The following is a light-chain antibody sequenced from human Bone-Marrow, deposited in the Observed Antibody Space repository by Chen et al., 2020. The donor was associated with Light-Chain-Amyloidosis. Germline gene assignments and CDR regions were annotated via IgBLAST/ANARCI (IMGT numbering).Light chain of an antibody. CDR2: RDT. CDR3: KSADSSGISEVI. J-gene: IGLJ2*01. CDR1: DLPTKY. V-gene: IGLV3-25*03. Sequence: SYELTQQPSVSVSQGQTARNTCSGADLPTKYAYWYQEKPGQAPVLVRHRDTERPAGISGQFSGSSSRATATLTDSGVQTEDKADYHCKSADSSGISEVIFGGGTKLTVL.